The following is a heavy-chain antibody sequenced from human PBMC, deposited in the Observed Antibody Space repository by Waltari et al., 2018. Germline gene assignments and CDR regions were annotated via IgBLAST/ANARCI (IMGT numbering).Heavy chain of an antibody. V-gene: IGHV4-39*01. Sequence: QLQLQESGPGLVKPSETLSLTCTVSGGSISSSSYYWGWIRQPPGKGLEWIGSIYYSGSTYYNPSLKSRVTISVDTSKNQFSLKLSSVTATDTAVYYCARLQQLPDYFDYWGQGTLVTVSS. CDR2: IYYSGST. CDR1: GGSISSSSYY. D-gene: IGHD6-13*01. CDR3: ARLQQLPDYFDY. J-gene: IGHJ4*02.